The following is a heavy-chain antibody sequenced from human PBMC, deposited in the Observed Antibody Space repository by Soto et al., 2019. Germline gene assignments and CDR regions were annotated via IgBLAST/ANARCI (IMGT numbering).Heavy chain of an antibody. Sequence: SETLSLTCTVSGGSISSGGYYWSWIRQHPGKGLEWIGYIYYSGSTYYNPSLKSRVTISVDTSKNQFSLKLSSVTAADTAVYYCASLNTYYYDSSGYCYGHFDYWGQGTLVTVSS. D-gene: IGHD3-22*01. J-gene: IGHJ4*02. CDR3: ASLNTYYYDSSGYCYGHFDY. CDR1: GGSISSGGYY. CDR2: IYYSGST. V-gene: IGHV4-31*03.